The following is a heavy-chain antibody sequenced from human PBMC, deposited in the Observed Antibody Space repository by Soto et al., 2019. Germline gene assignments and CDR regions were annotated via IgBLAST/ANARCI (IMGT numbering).Heavy chain of an antibody. D-gene: IGHD1-26*01. CDR3: ARSPGGNFGIIIEGTNWFAP. CDR2: INPHGGST. V-gene: IGHV1-46*01. Sequence: GXAVKVSCKAPSDPFTSYYINWGRQAPGQGLEWMGVINPHGGSTAYAQKFKGRVTLTRDTSASTVYMEVSSLTSEDTAMYYCARSPGGNFGIIIEGTNWFAPWGQGTLVTVSS. J-gene: IGHJ5*02. CDR1: SDPFTSYY.